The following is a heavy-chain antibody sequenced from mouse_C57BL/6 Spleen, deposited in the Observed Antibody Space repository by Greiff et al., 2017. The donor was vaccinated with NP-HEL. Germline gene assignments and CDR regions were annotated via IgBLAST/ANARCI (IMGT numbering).Heavy chain of an antibody. CDR2: IHPNNGGT. V-gene: IGHV1-26*01. J-gene: IGHJ4*01. CDR1: GYTFTDYY. Sequence: EVQLQQSGPELVKPGASVKISCKASGYTFTDYYMNWVKQSHGKSLEWIGDIHPNNGGTSYNQKFKGKATLTVDKSSSTAYMERRRLTSEDSAVYYCERRAMDYWGQGTSVTVAS. CDR3: ERRAMDY.